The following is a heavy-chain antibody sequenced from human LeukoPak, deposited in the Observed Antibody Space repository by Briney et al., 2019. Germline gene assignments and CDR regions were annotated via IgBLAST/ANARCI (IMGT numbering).Heavy chain of an antibody. CDR3: AKYAPPTTVVTRFFDS. CDR1: GFNFNTYA. Sequence: GGSLRLSCAASGFNFNTYAMTWVRQAPGKGLEWVSVIGSDGGGIQYADSVKGRFSISRDNSKNTLYLQMNSLRTEDTAIYYCAKYAPPTTVVTRFFDSRGQGSLVSVSS. J-gene: IGHJ4*02. CDR2: IGSDGGGI. V-gene: IGHV3-23*01. D-gene: IGHD2-21*02.